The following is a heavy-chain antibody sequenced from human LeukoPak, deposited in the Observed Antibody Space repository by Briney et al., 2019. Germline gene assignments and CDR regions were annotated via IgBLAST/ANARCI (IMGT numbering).Heavy chain of an antibody. CDR3: AKGSCSGISCYSFDY. Sequence: PGGSLRLSCAASGFTFSSYAMHWVRQAPGKGLEWVAVISYDGSNKYYADSVKGRFTISRDNSKNTLYLQMDSLRAEDTAVYYCAKGSCSGISCYSFDYWGQGTLVTVSS. J-gene: IGHJ4*02. D-gene: IGHD2-15*01. CDR1: GFTFSSYA. V-gene: IGHV3-30*04. CDR2: ISYDGSNK.